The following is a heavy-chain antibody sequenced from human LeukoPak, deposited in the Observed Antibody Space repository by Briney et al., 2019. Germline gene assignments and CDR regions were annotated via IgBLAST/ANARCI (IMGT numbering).Heavy chain of an antibody. J-gene: IGHJ3*02. V-gene: IGHV4-30-2*01. CDR2: IYHSGST. Sequence: SETLSLTCAVSGGSISSGGYSWSWIRQPPGKCLGWIGYIYHSGSTYYNPSLKSRVTISVDRSKNQFSLKLSSVTAADTAVYYCARRGGSADAFDIWGQGTMVTVSS. CDR3: ARRGGSADAFDI. D-gene: IGHD3-10*01. CDR1: GGSISSGGYS.